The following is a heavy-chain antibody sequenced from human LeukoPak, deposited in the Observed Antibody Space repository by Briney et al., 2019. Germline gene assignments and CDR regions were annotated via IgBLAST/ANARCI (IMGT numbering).Heavy chain of an antibody. J-gene: IGHJ6*02. CDR2: IKQDGSEK. CDR3: ARASHGLDV. CDR1: GFTFSSYA. D-gene: IGHD5-24*01. V-gene: IGHV3-7*03. Sequence: GGSLRLSCAASGFTFSSYAMSWVRQAPGKGLEWLANIKQDGSEKYYVDSVKGRFTISRDNAKNSLYLQMNSLRAEDTAVYYCARASHGLDVWGQGTTVTVSS.